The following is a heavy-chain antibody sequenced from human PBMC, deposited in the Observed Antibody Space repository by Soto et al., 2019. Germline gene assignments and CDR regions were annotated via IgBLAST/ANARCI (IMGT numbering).Heavy chain of an antibody. CDR3: AKEVIAARPYYFDY. V-gene: IGHV3-23*01. CDR1: GFTFSSYA. Sequence: SLRLSCAASGFTFSSYAVSWARQTPGKGLEWVSTISASGAYTYYVDSVKGRFTISRDNSRNTLYLQMRSLRAGDTATYYCAKEVIAARPYYFDYWGQGTLVTVSS. J-gene: IGHJ4*02. CDR2: ISASGAYT. D-gene: IGHD6-6*01.